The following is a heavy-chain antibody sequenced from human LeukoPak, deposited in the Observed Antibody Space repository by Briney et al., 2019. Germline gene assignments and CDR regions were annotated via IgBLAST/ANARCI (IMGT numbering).Heavy chain of an antibody. CDR3: AKDILGWSFDT. CDR1: GFTFSSYG. J-gene: IGHJ4*02. D-gene: IGHD4-23*01. CDR2: LGSDGRT. Sequence: GGTLRLSCAASGFTFSSYGMSWVRQAPGKGLEWVSGLGSDGRTHYADSVKGRFTISRDHSKNTVYLQMNSLRDEDTALYYCAKDILGWSFDTWGQGTLVTVSS. V-gene: IGHV3-23*01.